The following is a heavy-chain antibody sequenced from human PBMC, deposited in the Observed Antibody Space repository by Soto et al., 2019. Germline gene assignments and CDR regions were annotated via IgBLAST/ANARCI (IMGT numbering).Heavy chain of an antibody. CDR1: GYSFTSYW. CDR3: AREPYDILTGYSYYYYGMDV. V-gene: IGHV5-10-1*01. D-gene: IGHD3-9*01. Sequence: GESLKISCKGSGYSFTSYWISWVRQMPGKGLEWMGRIDPSDSYTNYSPSFQGHVTISADKSISTAYLQWSSLKASETAMYYCAREPYDILTGYSYYYYGMDVWGQGTTVTVSS. CDR2: IDPSDSYT. J-gene: IGHJ6*02.